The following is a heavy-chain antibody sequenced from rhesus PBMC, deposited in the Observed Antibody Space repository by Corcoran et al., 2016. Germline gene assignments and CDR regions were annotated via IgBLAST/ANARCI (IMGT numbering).Heavy chain of an antibody. CDR1: GFPFSSYE. Sequence: EVQLVESGGALVQPGGSLSLPWAASGFPFSSYELIGARQALGEGLEWVSSISRTGEIIYYTDSVKGRFTISRDNAKNSVSLQMNSLKTEDTAIYYCTRGDYWGQGVLVTVSS. V-gene: IGHV3S4*01. J-gene: IGHJ4*01. CDR2: ISRTGEII. CDR3: TRGDY.